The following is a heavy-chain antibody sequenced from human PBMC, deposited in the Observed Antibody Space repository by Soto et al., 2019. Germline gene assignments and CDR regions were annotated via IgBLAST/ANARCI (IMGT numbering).Heavy chain of an antibody. CDR2: ISWNSGSI. Sequence: EVQLVESGGGLVQPGRSLRLSCAASGFTFDDYAMHWVRQAPGKGLEWVSGISWNSGSIGYADSVKGRFTISRDNAKNYLYLQMNSLRAEDTALYYCAKDLGYTVTTIDYWGQGTLVTVSS. J-gene: IGHJ4*02. D-gene: IGHD4-17*01. CDR1: GFTFDDYA. V-gene: IGHV3-9*01. CDR3: AKDLGYTVTTIDY.